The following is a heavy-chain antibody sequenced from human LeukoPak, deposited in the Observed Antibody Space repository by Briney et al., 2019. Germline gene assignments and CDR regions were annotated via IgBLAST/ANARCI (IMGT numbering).Heavy chain of an antibody. CDR3: ARGKDILTGHYNY. V-gene: IGHV1-8*01. CDR1: GYTFTSYD. CDR2: MNPNSGNT. D-gene: IGHD3-9*01. Sequence: ASVKVSCKASGYTFTSYDVNWVRQATGQGLEWMGWMNPNSGNTGYAQKFQGRVTMTRNTSISTAYMELSSLRSEDTAVYYCARGKDILTGHYNYWGQGTLVTVSS. J-gene: IGHJ4*02.